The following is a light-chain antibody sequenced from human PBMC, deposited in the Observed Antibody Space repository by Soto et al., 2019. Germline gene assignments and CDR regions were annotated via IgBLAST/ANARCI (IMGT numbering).Light chain of an antibody. J-gene: IGKJ4*01. CDR3: QQCVSWPPLT. V-gene: IGKV1-9*01. CDR1: QGISSY. CDR2: AAS. Sequence: DIQLTQSPSFLSASVGDRVTITCRASQGISSYLAWYQQKPGKAPKLLIYAASTLQSGVPSRFSGSGSGTEFTLTISSLQSEDSAVYYCQQCVSWPPLTFGGGTTVEIK.